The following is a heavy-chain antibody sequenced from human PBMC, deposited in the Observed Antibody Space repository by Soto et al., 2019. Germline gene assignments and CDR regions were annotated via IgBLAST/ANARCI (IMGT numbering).Heavy chain of an antibody. J-gene: IGHJ4*02. V-gene: IGHV4-4*02. Sequence: QVQLQESGPGLVKPSGTLSLTCAVSSGSISSSNWWSWVRQPPGKGLEWIGEIYHSGSANYNPSLKSRVTISVDKSKNQFSLKLSSATAADTAVYYCARVTRYFDWGGFYFDYWGQGTLVTVSS. D-gene: IGHD3-9*01. CDR1: SGSISSSNW. CDR2: IYHSGSA. CDR3: ARVTRYFDWGGFYFDY.